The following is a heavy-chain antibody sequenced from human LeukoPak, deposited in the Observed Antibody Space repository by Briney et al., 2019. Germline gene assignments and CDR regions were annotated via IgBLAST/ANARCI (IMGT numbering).Heavy chain of an antibody. CDR3: AKALGSGWYPNFDY. CDR1: GFIFNDYA. CDR2: ISGSGMSI. V-gene: IGHV3-48*03. D-gene: IGHD6-19*01. J-gene: IGHJ4*02. Sequence: GGSLRLSCVASGFIFNDYAMNWVRQAPGKGLEWVSYISGSGMSIHYADSVKGRFTISRDNSKNTLYLQMNSLRAEDTAVYYCAKALGSGWYPNFDYWGQGSLVTVSS.